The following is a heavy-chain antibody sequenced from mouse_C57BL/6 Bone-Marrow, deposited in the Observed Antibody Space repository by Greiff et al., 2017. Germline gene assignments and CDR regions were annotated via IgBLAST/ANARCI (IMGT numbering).Heavy chain of an antibody. CDR2: IDPSDSYT. D-gene: IGHD1-1*01. Sequence: VQLQQSGAELVMPGASVKLSCKASGYTFTSYWMHWVKQRPGQGLEWIGEIDPSDSYTNYNQKFKGKSTLTVDKSSSTAYMQLSSLTSEDSAVYYCARGITTVVAGNYFDYWGQGTTLTVSS. CDR1: GYTFTSYW. J-gene: IGHJ2*01. CDR3: ARGITTVVAGNYFDY. V-gene: IGHV1-69*01.